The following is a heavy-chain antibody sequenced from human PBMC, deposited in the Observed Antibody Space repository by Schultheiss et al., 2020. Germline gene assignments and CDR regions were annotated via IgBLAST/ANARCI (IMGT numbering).Heavy chain of an antibody. D-gene: IGHD6-19*01. V-gene: IGHV3-11*01. CDR2: ISSSGSTI. CDR1: GFTFSDYY. Sequence: GGSLRLSCAASGFTFSDYYMSWIRQAPGKGLEWVSYISSSGSTIYYADSVKGRFTISRDNAKNSLYLQMNSLRAEDTAVYYCASLLKEWLVYNFDYWGEGTLVTVSS. CDR3: ASLLKEWLVYNFDY. J-gene: IGHJ4*02.